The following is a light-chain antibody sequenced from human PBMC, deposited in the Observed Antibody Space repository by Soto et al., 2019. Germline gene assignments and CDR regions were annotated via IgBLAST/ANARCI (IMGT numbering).Light chain of an antibody. Sequence: QSVLTQPASVSGSPGQSITVSCTGTSSDVGGYDYVSWYQQHPGNAPKLLISDVTNRPSGVSNRFSGSKSGNTASLTISGLQTEDEADYYCTSYTSGRTYVFGTVTKVTVL. J-gene: IGLJ1*01. V-gene: IGLV2-14*01. CDR1: SSDVGGYDY. CDR3: TSYTSGRTYV. CDR2: DVT.